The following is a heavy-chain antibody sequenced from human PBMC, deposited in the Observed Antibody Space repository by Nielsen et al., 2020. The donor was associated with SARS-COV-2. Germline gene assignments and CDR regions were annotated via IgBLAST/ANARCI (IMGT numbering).Heavy chain of an antibody. V-gene: IGHV3-9*01. CDR2: ISWNSGSI. CDR3: AKDILGYCSSTSCYGGLGY. J-gene: IGHJ4*02. D-gene: IGHD2-2*01. Sequence: SLKISCAASGFTFDDYAMHWVRQAPGKGLEWVSGISWNSGSIGYADSVKGRFTISRDNAKNSLYLQMNSLRAEDTALYYCAKDILGYCSSTSCYGGLGYWGQGTLVTVSS. CDR1: GFTFDDYA.